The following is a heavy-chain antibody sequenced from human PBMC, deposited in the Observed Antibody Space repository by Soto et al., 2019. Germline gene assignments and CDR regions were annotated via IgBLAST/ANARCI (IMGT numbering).Heavy chain of an antibody. CDR2: ISAYNGNT. CDR3: AGQYYWNYCWQEGYYYMDS. J-gene: IGHJ6*03. V-gene: IGHV1-18*01. D-gene: IGHD1-7*01. CDR1: GYTFTSYG. Sequence: ASVKVSCKASGYTFTSYGISWVRQAPGQGLEWLGWISAYNGNTNYAQKLQGRVTMTTDTSTSTAYMELRSLRSDDTAVYYCAGQYYWNYCWQEGYYYMDSWGKGTKVTGSS.